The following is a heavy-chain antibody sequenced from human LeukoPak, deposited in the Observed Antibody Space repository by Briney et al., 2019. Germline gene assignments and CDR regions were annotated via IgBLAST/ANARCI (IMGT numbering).Heavy chain of an antibody. CDR2: IDPKSGAT. Sequence: VASVKVSCKASGYSFTGYYMHWMRQAPGQGLEWMGWIDPKSGATKYAQKFQGRVTMTRDTSITTVYMELNRLRSDDTAVYYCARLMTAADAFDIWGQGTMVTVSS. CDR1: GYSFTGYY. D-gene: IGHD2-2*01. J-gene: IGHJ3*02. CDR3: ARLMTAADAFDI. V-gene: IGHV1-2*02.